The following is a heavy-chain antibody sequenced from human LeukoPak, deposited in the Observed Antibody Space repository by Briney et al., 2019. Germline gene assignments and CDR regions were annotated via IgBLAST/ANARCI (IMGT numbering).Heavy chain of an antibody. CDR3: ANTGSGYD. Sequence: GGSLRLSCAASGFTFSSYAMSWVRQAPGKGLEWVSVISGSGSGTYYADSVKGRSTISRDNSKNTLYLQMNSLRAEDTAVYYCANTGSGYDWGQGTLVTVSS. CDR1: GFTFSSYA. V-gene: IGHV3-23*01. D-gene: IGHD5-12*01. CDR2: ISGSGSGT. J-gene: IGHJ4*02.